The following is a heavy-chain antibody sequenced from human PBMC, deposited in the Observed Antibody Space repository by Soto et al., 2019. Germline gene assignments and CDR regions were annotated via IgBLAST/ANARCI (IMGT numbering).Heavy chain of an antibody. CDR2: ISAYNGNT. CDR1: GYTFTSYG. Sequence: QVQLVQSGAEVKKPGASVKVSCKASGYTFTSYGISWVRQAPGHGLEWMGWISAYNGNTNYAQKLQGRVTMTTDTSTSPAYMELRSLRSDDTAVYYCARVRRRQSLDYYGMDVWRQGTTFTVSS. D-gene: IGHD6-19*01. J-gene: IGHJ6*02. V-gene: IGHV1-18*01. CDR3: ARVRRRQSLDYYGMDV.